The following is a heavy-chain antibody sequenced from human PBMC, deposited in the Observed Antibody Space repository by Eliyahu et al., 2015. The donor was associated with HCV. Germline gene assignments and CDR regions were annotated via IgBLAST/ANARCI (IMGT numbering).Heavy chain of an antibody. D-gene: IGHD3-10*01. CDR2: ISGSSSTI. Sequence: EVQLVESGGGLVEPGGSXRLSCAVSGIXFSXYSMNWVRQAPGKGLEWVXYISGSSSTIYYADSVKGRFTVXRDNAKNSLFLQMNSLRDEDTAVYYCARDPGHLFGEFWYFDFWGRGTLVTVSS. CDR1: GIXFSXYS. V-gene: IGHV3-48*02. J-gene: IGHJ2*01. CDR3: ARDPGHLFGEFWYFDF.